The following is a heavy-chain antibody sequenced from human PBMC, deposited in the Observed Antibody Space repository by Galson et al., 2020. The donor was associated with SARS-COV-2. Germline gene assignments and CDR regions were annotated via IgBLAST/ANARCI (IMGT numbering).Heavy chain of an antibody. CDR2: ISGSGGSA. J-gene: IGHJ4*02. CDR3: AQGTEQVFFF. CDR1: GFTFSRYV. D-gene: IGHD3-3*01. V-gene: IGHV3-23*01. Sequence: GASLKISCAASGFTFSRYVMTWVRQAPGKGLEWVSAISGSGGSAYYADSVKGRFTISRDNSKNTLYLQMNSLRAEDTAVYYCAQGTEQVFFFWGQGTLVTVSS.